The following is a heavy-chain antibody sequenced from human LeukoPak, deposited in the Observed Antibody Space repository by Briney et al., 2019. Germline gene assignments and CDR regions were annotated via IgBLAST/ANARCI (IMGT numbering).Heavy chain of an antibody. CDR3: ARDRDGYNYSVDY. J-gene: IGHJ4*02. D-gene: IGHD5-24*01. Sequence: GGSLRLSCAASGFTFSSYAMHWVRQAPGKGLEWVAVISYDGSNKYYADSVKGRFTISRDNSKNTLYLQMNSLRAEDTAVYYCARDRDGYNYSVDYWGQGTLVTVSS. V-gene: IGHV3-30*04. CDR1: GFTFSSYA. CDR2: ISYDGSNK.